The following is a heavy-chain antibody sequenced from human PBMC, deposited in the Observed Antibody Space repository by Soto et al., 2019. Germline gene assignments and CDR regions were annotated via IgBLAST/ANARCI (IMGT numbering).Heavy chain of an antibody. J-gene: IGHJ3*02. CDR2: IYHSGST. CDR1: GGSISSGGYS. Sequence: PSETLSLTCAVSGGSISSGGYSWSWIRQPPGKGLEWIGYIYHSGSTYYNPSLKSRVTISVDRSKNQFSLRLSSVTAADTAVYYCARAIFYYDSSGYYFDPFDIWGQGTMVTF. V-gene: IGHV4-30-2*01. D-gene: IGHD3-22*01. CDR3: ARAIFYYDSSGYYFDPFDI.